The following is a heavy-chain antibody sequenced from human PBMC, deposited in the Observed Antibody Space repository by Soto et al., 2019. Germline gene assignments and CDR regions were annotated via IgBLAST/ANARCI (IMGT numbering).Heavy chain of an antibody. CDR2: ISAYNGDT. Sequence: QVQVVQSGGEVKKPGASVKVSCKASGYTFTSNGLSWVRQAPGQGLEWMGWISAYNGDTDYAQKFQGRVTMTTDTSTSTAYMELRSLRFDDTAVYYCARDVPGTFGVFAVWGQGTMVTVS. CDR3: ARDVPGTFGVFAV. J-gene: IGHJ3*01. CDR1: GYTFTSNG. V-gene: IGHV1-18*01. D-gene: IGHD3-10*01.